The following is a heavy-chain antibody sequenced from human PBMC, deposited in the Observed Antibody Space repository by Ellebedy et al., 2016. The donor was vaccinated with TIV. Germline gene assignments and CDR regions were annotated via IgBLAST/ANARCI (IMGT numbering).Heavy chain of an antibody. D-gene: IGHD2-8*02. J-gene: IGHJ4*02. CDR3: ARDGWETGASKTFDY. Sequence: AASVKVPCKASGFIFSRYAIHWVRQAPGQRPEWMGWVDGDNVNTKYSQNLQGRVTITRDTSASTVYMELSSLKSEDTAVYYCARDGWETGASKTFDYWGQGTLVTVSS. CDR1: GFIFSRYA. V-gene: IGHV1-3*01. CDR2: VDGDNVNT.